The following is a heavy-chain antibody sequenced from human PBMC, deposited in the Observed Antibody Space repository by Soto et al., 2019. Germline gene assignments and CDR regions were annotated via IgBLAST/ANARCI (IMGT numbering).Heavy chain of an antibody. CDR3: ASVRARYFDN. J-gene: IGHJ4*02. V-gene: IGHV4-30-4*01. CDR1: GASISSGDDY. CDR2: IFYDGST. Sequence: SETLSLTCTVSGASISSGDDYWSWIRQPPGKGLEWLGFIFYDGSTYYNPSLKSRLTISVDTSKNQFSLSLSSVTAADTAVYYCASVRARYFDNWGQGTLVTVSS.